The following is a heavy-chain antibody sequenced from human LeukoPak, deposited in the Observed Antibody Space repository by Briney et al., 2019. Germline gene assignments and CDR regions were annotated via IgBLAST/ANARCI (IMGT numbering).Heavy chain of an antibody. CDR1: GYTFTGYY. Sequence: ASVKVSCKASGYTFTGYYMHWVRQAPGQGLEWMGRINPNSGGTNYAQKFQGRVTMTRDTSISTAYMELSRLRSDDTAVYYCERDDSGYDYYFDYWGQGTLVTVSS. J-gene: IGHJ4*02. D-gene: IGHD5-12*01. V-gene: IGHV1-2*06. CDR3: ERDDSGYDYYFDY. CDR2: INPNSGGT.